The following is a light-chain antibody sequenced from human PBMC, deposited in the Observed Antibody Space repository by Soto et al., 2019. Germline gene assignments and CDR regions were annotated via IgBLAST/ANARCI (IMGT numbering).Light chain of an antibody. CDR1: SSISNY. V-gene: IGKV1-39*01. Sequence: DIQMTQSPSSLYASVGDRVIITCRASSSISNYFTWYQQEPGKAPKLLIYSASTLQGGVPSRFSGGGSGTHFTLTISSLQPEDFTTYFCQQSYKKRTFGQGTKVEIK. CDR3: QQSYKKRT. CDR2: SAS. J-gene: IGKJ1*01.